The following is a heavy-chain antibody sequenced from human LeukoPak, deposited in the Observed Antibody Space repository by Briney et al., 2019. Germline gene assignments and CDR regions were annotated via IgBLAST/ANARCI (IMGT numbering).Heavy chain of an antibody. CDR2: ISWNSGSI. Sequence: GGSLRLSCAASGFTFDDYAMHWVRQAPGKGLEWVSGISWNSGSIGYADSVKGRFTISRDNSKNTLYLQMNSLRAEDTAVYYCASSSGWYNYFDYWGQGTLVTVSS. CDR1: GFTFDDYA. V-gene: IGHV3-9*01. J-gene: IGHJ4*02. CDR3: ASSSGWYNYFDY. D-gene: IGHD6-19*01.